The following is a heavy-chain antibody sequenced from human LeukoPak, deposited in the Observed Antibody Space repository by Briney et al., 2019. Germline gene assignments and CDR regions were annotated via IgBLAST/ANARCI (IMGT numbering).Heavy chain of an antibody. V-gene: IGHV3-23*01. Sequence: GGSLRLSCAASGFTFSSYAISWGRQAPGQGLGWVSAISGSGGSTYYADSVKGRFTISRDNSKNTLYLQMNSLRAEDTAVYYCAKGKTQYYYYGMDVWGQGTTVTVSS. CDR2: ISGSGGST. CDR1: GFTFSSYA. J-gene: IGHJ6*02. CDR3: AKGKTQYYYYGMDV. D-gene: IGHD3-10*01.